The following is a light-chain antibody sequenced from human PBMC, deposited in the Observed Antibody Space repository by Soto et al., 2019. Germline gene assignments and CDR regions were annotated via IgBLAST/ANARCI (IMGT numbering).Light chain of an antibody. V-gene: IGKV1-39*01. CDR1: QSISNY. CDR2: SAS. CDR3: QQSYNIPLT. Sequence: DIQMTQSPSSLSASVGDRVTITCRASQSISNYLNWYQKKQGKAPKLLIYSASNFQSGVPSRFSGSGYGTDFTLTITSLQPEDFATYYCQQSYNIPLTFGGGTKVEI. J-gene: IGKJ4*01.